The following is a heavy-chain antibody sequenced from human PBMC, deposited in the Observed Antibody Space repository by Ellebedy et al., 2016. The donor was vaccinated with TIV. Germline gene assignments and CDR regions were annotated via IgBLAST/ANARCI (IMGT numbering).Heavy chain of an antibody. J-gene: IGHJ4*02. Sequence: GGSLRLXCAASGFAFSRCAMHWVRQTPGKGLEWVATIPYHGRNKFYADAVKGRFSISRDNSMNTLYLQANSLRAEDTAVYYCARDSWGGSFLVANYFDSWGQGTLVSVSS. CDR1: GFAFSRCA. CDR2: IPYHGRNK. CDR3: ARDSWGGSFLVANYFDS. D-gene: IGHD2-15*01. V-gene: IGHV3-30*04.